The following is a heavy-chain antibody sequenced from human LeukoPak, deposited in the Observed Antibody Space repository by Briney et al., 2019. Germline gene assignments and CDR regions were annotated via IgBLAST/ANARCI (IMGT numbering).Heavy chain of an antibody. V-gene: IGHV3-30*02. J-gene: IGHJ4*02. CDR2: IRYDGSNK. CDR3: AKEIWPTVTIPGRTYFDY. D-gene: IGHD4-17*01. CDR1: AFTFSRYG. Sequence: GGSLRPSCAASAFTFSRYGMHWVRQAPGKGLEWVAFIRYDGSNKQYADSVKGRFTISRDNSKNTLYLQMNSLRVEDTAVYYCAKEIWPTVTIPGRTYFDYWGQGTLVTVSS.